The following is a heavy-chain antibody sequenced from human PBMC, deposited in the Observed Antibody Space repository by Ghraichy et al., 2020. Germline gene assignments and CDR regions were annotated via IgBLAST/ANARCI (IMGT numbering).Heavy chain of an antibody. CDR1: GFTFTDYG. CDR3: AREIAARPDTYYYAMDV. CDR2: ISFDGNNK. Sequence: RGSLRLSCAASGFTFTDYGMHWVRQAPGKGLEWVALISFDGNNKYYADSVKGRFSISRDNSKNTLYLQMNSLRAGDTAVYSCAREIAARPDTYYYAMDVWGQGTTVTVSS. V-gene: IGHV3-30*03. J-gene: IGHJ6*02. D-gene: IGHD6-6*01.